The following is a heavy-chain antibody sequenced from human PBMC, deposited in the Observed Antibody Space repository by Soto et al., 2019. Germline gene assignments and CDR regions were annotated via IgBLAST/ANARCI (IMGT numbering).Heavy chain of an antibody. Sequence: QLQLQESGSGLVKPSQTLSLTCAVSGGSMSSGGYSWSWIRQPPGKGLEWIGYIYHNGSPYYNPSPXSXFTISVDRSKNQFSLKLSSVTAADTAVYYCARVPDVWGQGTTVTVSS. CDR1: GGSMSSGGYS. CDR3: ARVPDV. CDR2: IYHNGSP. J-gene: IGHJ6*02. V-gene: IGHV4-30-2*01.